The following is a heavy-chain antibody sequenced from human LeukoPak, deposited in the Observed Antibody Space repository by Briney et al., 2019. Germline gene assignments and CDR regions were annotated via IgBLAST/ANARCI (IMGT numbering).Heavy chain of an antibody. CDR1: GYTFSGYY. CDR2: NSNSGGT. D-gene: IGHD6-19*01. V-gene: IGHV1-2*02. J-gene: IGHJ4*02. CDR3: ARDLAGDGLSYFDY. Sequence: GASVKVSCKASGYTFSGYYMHWVRQAPGQGLEWMGWNSNSGGTNYAQKFQSRVTMTRDTSISTTYMEPTSLKSDDTAVYYCARDLAGDGLSYFDYWGQGTLVTVSS.